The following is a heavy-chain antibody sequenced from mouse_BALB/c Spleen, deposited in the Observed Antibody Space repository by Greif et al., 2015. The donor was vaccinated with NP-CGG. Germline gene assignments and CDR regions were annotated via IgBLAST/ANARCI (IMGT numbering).Heavy chain of an antibody. Sequence: VKLMESGAELAKPGASVKMSCKASGYTFTSYWMHWVRQRPGQGLEWIGYINPSTGYTEYNQKFKDKATLTADESSSTAYMQLSSLTSEDSAVYYCARRTQHFDYWGQGTTLTVSS. CDR3: ARRTQHFDY. CDR1: GYTFTSYW. D-gene: IGHD6-1*01. V-gene: IGHV1-7*01. J-gene: IGHJ2*01. CDR2: INPSTGYT.